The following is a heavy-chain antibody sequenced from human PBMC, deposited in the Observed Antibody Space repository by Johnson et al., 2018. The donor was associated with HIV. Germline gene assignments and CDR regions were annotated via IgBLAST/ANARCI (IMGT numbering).Heavy chain of an antibody. CDR3: ARDQASRELAMGGAFDI. J-gene: IGHJ3*02. V-gene: IGHV3-30*03. D-gene: IGHD1-26*01. CDR2: ISYDGSNK. Sequence: QVQLVESGGGVVQPGRSLRLSCAASGFTFSSYGMHWVRQAPGKGLEWVAVISYDGSNKYYADSVKGQFTISRDNSKNTLFLQMNSLRAEDTAVYYCARDQASRELAMGGAFDIWGQGTMVTVSS. CDR1: GFTFSSYG.